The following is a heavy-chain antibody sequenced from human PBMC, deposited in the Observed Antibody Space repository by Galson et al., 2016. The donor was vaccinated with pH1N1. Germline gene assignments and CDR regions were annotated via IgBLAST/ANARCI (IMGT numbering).Heavy chain of an antibody. CDR1: GYTFTSYG. CDR2: INPYTGDT. Sequence: SVKVSCKASGYTFTSYGISWVRQAPGQGLEWMGWINPYTGDTNYAQKLQGRVTMTTDTSTSTAYMELRSLRSYDTAVYYCACMVRGDYFDYWGQGTLVTVSS. CDR3: ACMVRGDYFDY. D-gene: IGHD3-10*01. J-gene: IGHJ4*02. V-gene: IGHV1-18*01.